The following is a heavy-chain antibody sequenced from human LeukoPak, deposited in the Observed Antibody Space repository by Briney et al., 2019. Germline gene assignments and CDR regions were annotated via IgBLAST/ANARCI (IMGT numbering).Heavy chain of an antibody. Sequence: PSETLSLTCAVYGGSFSGYYWSWIRQPAGKGLEWIGRIYTSGTTNYNPSLKSRVTMSVDTSKNQFSLKLSSVTAADTAVYYCACSAGWSSSYHESFDYWGQGILVTVPS. J-gene: IGHJ4*02. V-gene: IGHV4-59*10. CDR1: GGSFSGYY. CDR3: ACSAGWSSSYHESFDY. CDR2: IYTSGTT. D-gene: IGHD3-3*01.